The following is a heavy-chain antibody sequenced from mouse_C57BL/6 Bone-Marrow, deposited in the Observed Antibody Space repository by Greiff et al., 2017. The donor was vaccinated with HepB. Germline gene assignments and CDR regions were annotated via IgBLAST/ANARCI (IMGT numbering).Heavy chain of an antibody. D-gene: IGHD2-1*01. Sequence: VQLKESGPGLVKPSQSLSLTCSVTGYSITSGYYWNWIRQFPGNKLEWMGYISYDGSNNYNPSLKNRISITRDTSKNQFFLKLNSVTTEDTATYYCARDGDYGNWSDYWGQGTTLTVSS. J-gene: IGHJ2*01. CDR3: ARDGDYGNWSDY. V-gene: IGHV3-6*01. CDR1: GYSITSGYY. CDR2: ISYDGSN.